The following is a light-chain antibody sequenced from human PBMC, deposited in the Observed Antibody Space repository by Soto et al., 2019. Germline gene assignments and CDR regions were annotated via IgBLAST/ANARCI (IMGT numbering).Light chain of an antibody. J-gene: IGLJ1*01. CDR2: GVT. CDR3: SSFTTSYFYV. Sequence: QSALTQPPSASGSPGQSITISCTGSGSDIGAYNYVSWYQQHPGKAPKLLIHGVTRRPSGVSSRFSASKSAYTASLTISGLQAEDEANYYCSSFTTSYFYVFGPGTKLTVL. V-gene: IGLV2-14*01. CDR1: GSDIGAYNY.